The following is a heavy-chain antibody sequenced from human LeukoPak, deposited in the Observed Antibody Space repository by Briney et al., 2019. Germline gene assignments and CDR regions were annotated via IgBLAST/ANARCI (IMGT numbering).Heavy chain of an antibody. V-gene: IGHV4-34*01. D-gene: IGHD3-22*01. CDR2: INHSGST. Sequence: SETLSLTCAVYGGSFSGYYWSWIRQPPGKGLEWIGEINHSGSTNYNPSLKSRVIISVDTSKNQFSLKLSSVTAADTAVYYCARGHTNYYDSSGYYLYYFDYWGQGTLVTVSS. CDR1: GGSFSGYY. J-gene: IGHJ4*02. CDR3: ARGHTNYYDSSGYYLYYFDY.